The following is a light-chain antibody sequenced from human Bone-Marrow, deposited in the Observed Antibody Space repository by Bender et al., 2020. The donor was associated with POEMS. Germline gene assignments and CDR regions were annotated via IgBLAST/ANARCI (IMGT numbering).Light chain of an antibody. J-gene: IGLJ2*01. CDR2: GNT. Sequence: QSVLTQPPSVSAAPGQRVTISCTGSASNIGGNYDVHWYQQLPGTAPKLLVYGNTNRPSGVPDRFSGSKSGTSASLAISGLQAEDEADYYCQSYDGSLSDVVFGGGTKLTVL. V-gene: IGLV1-40*01. CDR1: ASNIGGNYD. CDR3: QSYDGSLSDVV.